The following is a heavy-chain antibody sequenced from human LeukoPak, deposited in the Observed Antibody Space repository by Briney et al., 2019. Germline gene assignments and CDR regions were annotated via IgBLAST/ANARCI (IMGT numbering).Heavy chain of an antibody. V-gene: IGHV3-7*01. D-gene: IGHD2-8*02. CDR2: IKKGGSEK. CDR1: GFTFSNNW. J-gene: IGHJ5*02. Sequence: GGFLRLSCAASGFTFSNNWMSWVRQAPGKGLECVANIKKGGSEKNYINSVKGRFTISRDNAKNSLYLQMNSLRAEDTALYYCVKDAGTAWGQGTLVTVSS. CDR3: VKDAGTA.